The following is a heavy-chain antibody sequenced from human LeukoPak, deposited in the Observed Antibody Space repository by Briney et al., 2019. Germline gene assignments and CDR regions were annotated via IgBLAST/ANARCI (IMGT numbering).Heavy chain of an antibody. CDR1: GFTFNNYV. D-gene: IGHD3-9*01. CDR3: ARVRDRYFEALDY. V-gene: IGHV3-23*01. Sequence: GGSLRLSCAASGFTFNNYVMSWVRQAPGKGLEWVSSISGDGGSTYYADSVKGRLTISRDNSKSTLYLQMNSLRAEDTAVYYCARVRDRYFEALDYWGQGTLVTVSS. CDR2: ISGDGGST. J-gene: IGHJ4*02.